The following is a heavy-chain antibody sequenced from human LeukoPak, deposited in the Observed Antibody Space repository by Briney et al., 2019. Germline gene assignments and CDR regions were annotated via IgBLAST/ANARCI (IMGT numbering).Heavy chain of an antibody. D-gene: IGHD4-17*01. CDR3: ARTSGDYAYYFDY. CDR2: IYYSGST. Sequence: PSETLSLTCTVSGGSISSYYWSWIRQPPGKGLEWIGYIYYSGSTYYNPSLKSRVSISVDTSKNQFSLKLSSVTAADTAVYYCARTSGDYAYYFDYWGQGTLVTVSS. CDR1: GGSISSYY. J-gene: IGHJ4*02. V-gene: IGHV4-59*08.